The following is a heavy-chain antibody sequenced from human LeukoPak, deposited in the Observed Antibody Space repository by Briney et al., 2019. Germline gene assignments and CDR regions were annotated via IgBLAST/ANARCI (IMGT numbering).Heavy chain of an antibody. D-gene: IGHD6-13*01. Sequence: PGGSLRLSCAASGFTFSSYGMHWVRQAPGKGLEWVAVIWYDGSNKYYADSVKGRFTISRDNSKNTLYLQMNSPRAEDTAVYYCARRIAAAKHFDYWGQGTLVTVSS. CDR2: IWYDGSNK. J-gene: IGHJ4*02. CDR1: GFTFSSYG. CDR3: ARRIAAAKHFDY. V-gene: IGHV3-33*01.